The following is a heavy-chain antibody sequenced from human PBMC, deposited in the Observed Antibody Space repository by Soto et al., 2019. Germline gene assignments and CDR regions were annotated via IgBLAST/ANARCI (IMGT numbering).Heavy chain of an antibody. J-gene: IGHJ5*02. V-gene: IGHV1-18*01. CDR2: ISAYNGNT. Sequence: QVQLVQSGAEVNKPGASVKVSCKASGYTFPSYGISWVRQAPGQGLEWMGWISAYNGNTNYEQKLQGRVTMTTDTSTSTADMELRSLRSDDTAVYYCARDKGSIVLDPWGQGTLVTVSA. CDR1: GYTFPSYG. D-gene: IGHD2-8*01. CDR3: ARDKGSIVLDP.